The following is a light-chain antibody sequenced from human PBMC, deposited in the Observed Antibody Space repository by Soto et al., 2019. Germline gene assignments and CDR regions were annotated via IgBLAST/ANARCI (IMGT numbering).Light chain of an antibody. Sequence: EIVMTQSPATLSVSPGERATLSCGASQTVSSSYLAWYRQKPGLAPTLLIYDASSRAAGIPDRFSGSGSETDFTLIISRVEPEDFAVYYCQQYASSPITFGQGTRLEIK. CDR3: QQYASSPIT. J-gene: IGKJ5*01. CDR2: DAS. V-gene: IGKV3D-20*01. CDR1: QTVSSSY.